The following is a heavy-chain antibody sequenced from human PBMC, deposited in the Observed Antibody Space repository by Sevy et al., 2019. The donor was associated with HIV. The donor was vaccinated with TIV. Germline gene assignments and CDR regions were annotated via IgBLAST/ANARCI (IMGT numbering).Heavy chain of an antibody. Sequence: GGSLRLSCAASGFTFDDYGMSWVRQAPGKGLEWVSGINWNGGSTGYADSVKGRFTISRDNAKNSLYLHMNSLRAEDTAFYYCARAAARYCSGGSCYPGYYYYGMDVWGQGTTVTVSS. CDR1: GFTFDDYG. CDR2: INWNGGST. V-gene: IGHV3-20*04. J-gene: IGHJ6*02. D-gene: IGHD2-15*01. CDR3: ARAAARYCSGGSCYPGYYYYGMDV.